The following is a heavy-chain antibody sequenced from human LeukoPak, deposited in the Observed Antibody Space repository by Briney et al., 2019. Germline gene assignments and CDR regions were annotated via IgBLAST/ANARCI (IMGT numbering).Heavy chain of an antibody. V-gene: IGHV4-34*01. D-gene: IGHD3-16*01. CDR3: ARLPADVTYIFKFDGMDV. Sequence: SETLSLTCAVYGGSFSGYYWSWIRQPPGKGLEWIGEINHSGSTNYNPSLKSRVTISVDTSKNQFSLKLSSVTAADTAVYYCARLPADVTYIFKFDGMDVWGQGTTVTVSS. CDR1: GGSFSGYY. J-gene: IGHJ6*02. CDR2: INHSGST.